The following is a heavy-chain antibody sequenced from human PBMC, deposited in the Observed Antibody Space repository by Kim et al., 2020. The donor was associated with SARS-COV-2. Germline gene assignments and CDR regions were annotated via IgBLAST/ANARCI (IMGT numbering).Heavy chain of an antibody. J-gene: IGHJ4*02. Sequence: GGSLRLSCAASGFTFSSYSMNWVRQAPGKGLEWVSSISSSSSYIYYADSVKGRFTISRDNAKNSLYLQMNSLRAEDTAVYYCARETYSRGWFDYWGQGTLVTASS. CDR1: GFTFSSYS. CDR3: ARETYSRGWFDY. V-gene: IGHV3-21*01. D-gene: IGHD6-19*01. CDR2: ISSSSSYI.